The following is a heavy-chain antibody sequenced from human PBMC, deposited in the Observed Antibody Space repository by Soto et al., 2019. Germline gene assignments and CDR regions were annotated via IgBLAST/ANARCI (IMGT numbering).Heavy chain of an antibody. CDR2: ISSTSSYI. D-gene: IGHD4-17*01. Sequence: EVQLVESGGGLVKPGGSLRLSCAASGFTFSSYSMNWVRQAPGKGLEWVSSISSTSSYIYYADSVKGRFTISRDNAKNSVYLQMNSLRAEDTAVYYCARMDYGDFYYYYGMDVWGQGTTVTVSS. CDR3: ARMDYGDFYYYYGMDV. J-gene: IGHJ6*02. CDR1: GFTFSSYS. V-gene: IGHV3-21*01.